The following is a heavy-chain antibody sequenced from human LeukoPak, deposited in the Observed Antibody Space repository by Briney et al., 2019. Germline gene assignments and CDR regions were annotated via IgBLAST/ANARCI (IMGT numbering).Heavy chain of an antibody. CDR1: GFTFSSHA. J-gene: IGHJ4*02. Sequence: GGSLRLSCAASGFTFSSHAMNWVRQAPGKGLEWVSSVSSSGTKIFYAGSVRGRFTVSRDNAENTLYLQMNSLRAEDTAVYYCTMDLTGKYDFWGQGTLVTVSS. CDR2: VSSSGTKI. CDR3: TMDLTGKYDF. D-gene: IGHD1-20*01. V-gene: IGHV3-21*01.